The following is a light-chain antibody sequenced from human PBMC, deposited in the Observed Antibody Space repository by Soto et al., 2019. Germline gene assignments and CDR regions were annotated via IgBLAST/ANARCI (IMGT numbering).Light chain of an antibody. CDR3: HQYYSSPWT. CDR2: WAS. V-gene: IGKV4-1*01. J-gene: IGKJ1*01. Sequence: DIVMTQSPDSLGVSLGERATINCKSSQSVLYSSNNKNYLXWFQQKPRQPPKLLIYWASTRESGVPDRFSGSGSGTDFTLTISSLQAEDVAVYYCHQYYSSPWTFGQGTKVEIK. CDR1: QSVLYSSNNKNY.